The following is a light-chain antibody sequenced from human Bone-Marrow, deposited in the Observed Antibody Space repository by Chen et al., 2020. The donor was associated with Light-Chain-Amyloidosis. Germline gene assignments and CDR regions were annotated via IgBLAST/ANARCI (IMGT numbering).Light chain of an antibody. CDR1: DLPAKY. CDR3: QSANSSVTYRVI. CDR2: RDT. V-gene: IGLV3-25*03. Sequence: SYELTQPPSVSVSPGQTVRITCSGDDLPAKYAYWYQQKPGQAPVLVIHRDTERPSSVSDRFAGSSSATTATLTISEVQSEDEADYHCQSANSSVTYRVIFGGGTKRSVL. J-gene: IGLJ2*01.